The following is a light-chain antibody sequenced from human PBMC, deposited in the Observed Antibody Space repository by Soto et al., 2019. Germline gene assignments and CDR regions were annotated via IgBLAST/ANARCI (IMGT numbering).Light chain of an antibody. CDR3: QVWDSSSDHVV. Sequence: SYELTQPPTVSVAPGQTARIPCAGNNIGTKSVHWYQQKPGQAPVLVVYDDSDRPSGIPERFSGSDSANTATLTISRVEAGDEADYYCQVWDSSSDHVVFGGGTKLTVL. CDR2: DDS. V-gene: IGLV3-21*02. J-gene: IGLJ2*01. CDR1: NIGTKS.